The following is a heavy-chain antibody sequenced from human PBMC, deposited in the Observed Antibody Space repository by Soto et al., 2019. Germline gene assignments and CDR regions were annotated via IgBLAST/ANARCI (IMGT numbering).Heavy chain of an antibody. CDR1: GFTFSSYS. D-gene: IGHD6-19*01. CDR2: ISSSSSYI. J-gene: IGHJ3*02. Sequence: EVQLVESGGGLVKPGGSLRLSCAASGFTFSSYSMYWVRQAPGKGLEWVSSISSSSSYIYYADSVKGRFTISRDNAKNSLYLQMNSLRAEDTAVYYCARWDSSGWAFDIWGQGTMVTVSS. V-gene: IGHV3-21*01. CDR3: ARWDSSGWAFDI.